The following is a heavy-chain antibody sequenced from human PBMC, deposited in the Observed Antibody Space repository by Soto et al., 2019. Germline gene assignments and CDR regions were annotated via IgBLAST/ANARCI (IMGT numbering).Heavy chain of an antibody. Sequence: PGGSLRLSCLASGFTFRSYAMSWVRQAPGKGLEWVSTISDSGDSTHYADSVRGRFTISRDNSKNTLYLQMNSLRAEDTAIYYCAKDLPLGDQRGQGTLVTVSS. CDR2: ISDSGDST. J-gene: IGHJ4*02. CDR3: AKDLPLGDQ. V-gene: IGHV3-23*01. CDR1: GFTFRSYA. D-gene: IGHD3-16*01.